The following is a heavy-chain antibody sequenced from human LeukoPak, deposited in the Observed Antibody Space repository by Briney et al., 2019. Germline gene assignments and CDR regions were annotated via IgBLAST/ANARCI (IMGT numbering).Heavy chain of an antibody. D-gene: IGHD6-13*01. CDR1: GFTFSNYW. V-gene: IGHV3-21*01. CDR2: MYSGSSYI. Sequence: GGSLRLSCAASGFTFSNYWMYWVRQAPGKGLEWVSSMYSGSSYIYYADSVKGRFTISRDNAKNSLYLLMNSLRAEDTAVYYCAKTGRSDYSSTCVYDYWGQGTLVTVSS. CDR3: AKTGRSDYSSTCVYDY. J-gene: IGHJ4*02.